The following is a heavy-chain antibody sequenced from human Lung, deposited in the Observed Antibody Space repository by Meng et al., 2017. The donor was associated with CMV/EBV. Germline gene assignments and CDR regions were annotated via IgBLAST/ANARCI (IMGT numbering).Heavy chain of an antibody. CDR3: AKDQLLFGGPNAYFDD. CDR1: GFTFDTYG. V-gene: IGHV3-30*02. D-gene: IGHD3-16*01. J-gene: IGHJ4*03. Sequence: SCAASGFTFDTYGMHWVRQAPGKGLEWLAFIRHDGSNKFYGDSVKGRFTVSRDNSKNTLYLQMNSLGAEETAIYYCAKDQLLFGGPNAYFDDWGHGTLVTVSS. CDR2: IRHDGSNK.